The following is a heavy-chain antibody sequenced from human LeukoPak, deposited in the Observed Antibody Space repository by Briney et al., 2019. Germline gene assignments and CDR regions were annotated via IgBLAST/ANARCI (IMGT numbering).Heavy chain of an antibody. D-gene: IGHD6-19*01. CDR2: ISSSSRDI. CDR3: ARRSIAVAGPFDY. V-gene: IGHV3-21*01. J-gene: IGHJ4*02. Sequence: GGSLRLSCAASGFTFSSYTMNWVRQAPGKGLEWVAAISSSSRDIFYADSVKGRFSISRDNTQNSLSLRMNSLRAEDTAVYYCARRSIAVAGPFDYWGQGTLVTVSS. CDR1: GFTFSSYT.